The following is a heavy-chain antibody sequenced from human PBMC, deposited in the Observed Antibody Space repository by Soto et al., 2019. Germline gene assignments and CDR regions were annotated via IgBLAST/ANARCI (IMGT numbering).Heavy chain of an antibody. D-gene: IGHD2-2*01. J-gene: IGHJ1*01. CDR3: AVTGDSSSCVPSPRD. CDR1: GGSFSAYY. Sequence: TLSLTCGAYGGSFSAYYWNWIRQAPGKRLEGVGEINPTGTTNYNPSLKSRLTMSVDTSKKQFSLKLSSVTAADTAVYYCAVTGDSSSCVPSPRDWGQGTRVTVSS. V-gene: IGHV4-34*01. CDR2: INPTGTT.